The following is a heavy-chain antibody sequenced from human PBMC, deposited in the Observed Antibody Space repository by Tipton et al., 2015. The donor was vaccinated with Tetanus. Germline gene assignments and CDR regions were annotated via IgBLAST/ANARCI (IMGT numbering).Heavy chain of an antibody. Sequence: TLSLTCTVSGGSVSSGSYYWSWIRQPPGKGLEWIGYIYYSGSTNYNPSLKSRVTISVDTSKNQFSLKLSSVTAADTAVYYYARGTMIVVVAYFDYWGQGTLVTVSS. CDR2: IYYSGST. CDR3: ARGTMIVVVAYFDY. CDR1: GGSVSSGSYY. J-gene: IGHJ4*02. V-gene: IGHV4-61*01. D-gene: IGHD3-22*01.